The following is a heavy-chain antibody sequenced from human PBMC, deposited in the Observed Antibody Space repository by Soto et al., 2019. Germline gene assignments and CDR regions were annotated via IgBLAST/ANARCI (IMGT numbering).Heavy chain of an antibody. D-gene: IGHD6-19*01. Sequence: QVQLQQWGAGLLKPSETLSLTCAVYGGSFSGYYWSWIRQPPGKGLEWIGEINHSGSTNYNPSLKSRVTTSVATSKNLFSLKLSSVTAADAAVYYCASPIAVASYGMAVWGQGTTVTVSS. CDR2: INHSGST. V-gene: IGHV4-34*01. J-gene: IGHJ6*02. CDR1: GGSFSGYY. CDR3: ASPIAVASYGMAV.